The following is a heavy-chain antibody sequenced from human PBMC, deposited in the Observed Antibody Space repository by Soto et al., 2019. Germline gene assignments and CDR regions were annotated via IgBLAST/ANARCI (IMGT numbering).Heavy chain of an antibody. J-gene: IGHJ4*02. D-gene: IGHD3-10*01. Sequence: ASVKVSCKASGYTFTSYAMHWVRQAPGQRLEWMGWINAGNGNTKYSQKFQGRVTITRDTSASTAYMELSSLRSEDTAVYYCARDDGSGSYHTLFDFWGQGTLVTVAS. CDR1: GYTFTSYA. V-gene: IGHV1-3*01. CDR3: ARDDGSGSYHTLFDF. CDR2: INAGNGNT.